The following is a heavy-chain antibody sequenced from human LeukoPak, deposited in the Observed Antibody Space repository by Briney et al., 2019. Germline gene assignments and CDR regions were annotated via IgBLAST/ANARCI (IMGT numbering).Heavy chain of an antibody. V-gene: IGHV3-23*01. CDR1: GFTVSSNY. CDR2: ISGSGGST. J-gene: IGHJ5*02. CDR3: AKDQGCYGSGSVDDNWFDP. Sequence: GGSLRLSCAASGFTVSSNYMSWVRQAPGKGLEWVSAISGSGGSTYYADSVKGRFTISRDNSKNTLYLQMNSLRAEDTAVYYCAKDQGCYGSGSVDDNWFDPWGQGTLVTVSS. D-gene: IGHD3-10*01.